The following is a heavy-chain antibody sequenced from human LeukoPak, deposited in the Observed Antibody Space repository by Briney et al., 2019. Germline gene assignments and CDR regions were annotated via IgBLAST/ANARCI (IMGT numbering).Heavy chain of an antibody. Sequence: SETLSLTCIVSGGSISNYYWGWIRQPPGKGLEWIGSIYYSGNTYYNPSLKSRVTISLATSKNQFSLNLNSVTAADTAVYYCARGMTDYDILTGYYSDAFDIWGQGTMVTVSS. CDR2: IYYSGNT. CDR3: ARGMTDYDILTGYYSDAFDI. D-gene: IGHD3-9*01. CDR1: GGSISNYY. J-gene: IGHJ3*02. V-gene: IGHV4-39*07.